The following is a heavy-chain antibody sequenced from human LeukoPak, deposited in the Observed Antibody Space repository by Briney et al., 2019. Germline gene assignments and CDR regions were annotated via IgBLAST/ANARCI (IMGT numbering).Heavy chain of an antibody. J-gene: IGHJ4*02. CDR2: IYYTGST. V-gene: IGHV4-39*01. CDR1: GGSVSSTEFY. Sequence: SETLSLTCTVSGGSVSSTEFYWGWIRQPPGKGLQWIGNIYYTGSTYYNPSLNSRVTMSVDTSQNQISLKMTSVTAAGTAAYYCARLSKGRYFDYIFDYWGQGTLVTVSS. D-gene: IGHD3-9*01. CDR3: ARLSKGRYFDYIFDY.